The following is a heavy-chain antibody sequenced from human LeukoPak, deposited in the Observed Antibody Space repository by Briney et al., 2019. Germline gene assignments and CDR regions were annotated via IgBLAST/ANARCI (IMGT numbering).Heavy chain of an antibody. V-gene: IGHV6-1*01. CDR3: ARDPNAGTSAYFDY. CDR2: TYYRSKWYN. CDR1: GDSVSSNSAA. D-gene: IGHD6-13*01. J-gene: IGHJ4*02. Sequence: SQTLSLTCAISGDSVSSNSAAWNWIRQSPWRGLEWLGRTYYRSKWYNEYAVSVRSRITINPDTSKNQFSLQLNSVTPEDTAVYYCARDPNAGTSAYFDYWGQGTLVTVSS.